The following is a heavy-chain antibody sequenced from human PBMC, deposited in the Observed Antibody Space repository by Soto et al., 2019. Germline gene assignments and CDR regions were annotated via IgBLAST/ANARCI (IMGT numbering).Heavy chain of an antibody. Sequence: QVQLQESGPGLVKPSETMSLSCTVSGGSISSYSWSWLRQSPGKRMEWIGYVHHSWVSSYNPSLRRSVALFLDPSKSQFSLEVTSGSAIAQVVYYCARQGLGKLSGLVDVCGKGTRVTVCS. J-gene: IGHJ6*04. CDR1: GGSISSYS. CDR2: VHHSWVS. V-gene: IGHV4-59*08. CDR3: ARQGLGKLSGLVDV. D-gene: IGHD3-10*01.